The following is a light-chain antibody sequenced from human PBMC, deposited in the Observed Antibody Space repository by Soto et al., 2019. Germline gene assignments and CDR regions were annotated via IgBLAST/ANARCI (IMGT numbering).Light chain of an antibody. CDR1: QGISNY. CDR3: QKYDRAPFT. J-gene: IGKJ3*01. Sequence: DIQMTQSPSSLSAYLGDRVTITFRASQGISNYLAWYQQKPGRLPKLLLFGASTLQSGVPARFSGSGSGTLFTLTINRLLPEDVATYYCQKYDRAPFTFGPGTKVDIK. CDR2: GAS. V-gene: IGKV1-27*01.